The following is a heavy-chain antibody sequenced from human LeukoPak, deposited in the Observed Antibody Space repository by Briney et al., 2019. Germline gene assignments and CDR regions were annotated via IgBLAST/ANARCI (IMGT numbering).Heavy chain of an antibody. CDR3: ARGSYFGAFDI. CDR2: ISYDGSNK. Sequence: GSLRLSCAASGFTFSSCGMHWVRQAPGRGLEWVAVISYDGSNKYYADSVKGRFTISRDNSKNTLFLEMNSLRAEDTAVYYCARGSYFGAFDIWGQGTMVTVSS. D-gene: IGHD2/OR15-2a*01. CDR1: GFTFSSCG. V-gene: IGHV3-30*03. J-gene: IGHJ3*02.